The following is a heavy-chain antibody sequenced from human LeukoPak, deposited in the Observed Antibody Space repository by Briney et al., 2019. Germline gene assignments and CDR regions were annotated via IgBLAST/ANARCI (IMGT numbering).Heavy chain of an antibody. J-gene: IGHJ4*02. CDR3: ARYSDNTSGLDY. CDR1: GITLTDHY. Sequence: ASVTVSCKASGITLTDHYIHWLRQAPGQGLEWMGWINPNTGHTGYAEKFQGGVTMTRDTSIGTVYMEVASLKSDDTAVYFCARYSDNTSGLDYWGQRTLVTVSS. D-gene: IGHD2-15*01. CDR2: INPNTGHT. V-gene: IGHV1-2*02.